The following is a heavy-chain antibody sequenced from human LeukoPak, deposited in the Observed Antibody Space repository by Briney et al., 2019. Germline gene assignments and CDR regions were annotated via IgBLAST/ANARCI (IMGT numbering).Heavy chain of an antibody. CDR1: AGSFSTYY. J-gene: IGHJ5*02. CDR2: INHSGST. D-gene: IGHD4-17*01. CDR3: ARGHYGASYWFDP. Sequence: PSETLSLTSAVYAGSFSTYYWSWVRPPPERGREWIGEINHSGSTNYNPSLKSRVTISVDTAKNQFSLKMSSVTAADTAVYYCARGHYGASYWFDPWGQGTLVTVSS. V-gene: IGHV4-34*01.